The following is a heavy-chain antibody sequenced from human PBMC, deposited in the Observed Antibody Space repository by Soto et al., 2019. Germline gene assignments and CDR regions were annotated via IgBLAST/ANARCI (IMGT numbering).Heavy chain of an antibody. D-gene: IGHD2-2*01. Sequence: RASVKVSCKASGYTFTSYAMHWVRQAPGQRLEWMGWINAGNGNTKYSQKFQGRVTITRDTSASTAYMELSSLRSEDTAVYYCATAIADDAFDTWGRGKMVTVSS. CDR3: ATAIADDAFDT. J-gene: IGHJ3*02. V-gene: IGHV1-3*01. CDR1: GYTFTSYA. CDR2: INAGNGNT.